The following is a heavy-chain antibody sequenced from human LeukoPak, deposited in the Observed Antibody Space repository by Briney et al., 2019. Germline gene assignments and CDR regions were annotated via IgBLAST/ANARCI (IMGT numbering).Heavy chain of an antibody. Sequence: KPGASVKVSCKASGYTFTNYGISWARQAPGQGLEWMGWISAYNGNTNYVQKLQGRVTMTTDTSTSTAYMELRGLRSDDTAVYYCARDRRDYYDSSDYPMTPTQHWGHGTLVTVSS. V-gene: IGHV1-18*01. CDR3: ARDRRDYYDSSDYPMTPTQH. CDR2: ISAYNGNT. J-gene: IGHJ4*01. D-gene: IGHD3-22*01. CDR1: GYTFTNYG.